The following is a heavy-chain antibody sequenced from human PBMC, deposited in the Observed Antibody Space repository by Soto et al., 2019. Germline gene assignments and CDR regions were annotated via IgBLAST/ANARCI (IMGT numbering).Heavy chain of an antibody. Sequence: QVQLVXSGGGVVQPGRSLRLSCAASGFTFSSHGMHWVRQAPGKGLEWVAVISYDGSNKYYADSVKGRFTISXXXXXXXXXXXXXSLRAVDTAVYYCAKDSSSGVFDYWGQGTLVTVSS. CDR1: GFTFSSHG. CDR2: ISYDGSNK. D-gene: IGHD6-6*01. CDR3: AKDSSSGVFDY. V-gene: IGHV3-30*18. J-gene: IGHJ4*02.